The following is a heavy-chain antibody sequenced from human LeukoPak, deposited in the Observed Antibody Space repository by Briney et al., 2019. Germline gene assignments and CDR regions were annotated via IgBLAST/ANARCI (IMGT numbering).Heavy chain of an antibody. Sequence: ASVKVSCKASGGTFSSYAISWVRQAPGQGLEWMGRIIPILGIANYAQKFQGRVTITADKSTSTAYMELSSLRSEDTAVYYCARMGVVTGYYFDYWGQGTLVTVSS. V-gene: IGHV1-69*04. CDR1: GGTFSSYA. CDR2: IIPILGIA. D-gene: IGHD3-3*01. J-gene: IGHJ4*02. CDR3: ARMGVVTGYYFDY.